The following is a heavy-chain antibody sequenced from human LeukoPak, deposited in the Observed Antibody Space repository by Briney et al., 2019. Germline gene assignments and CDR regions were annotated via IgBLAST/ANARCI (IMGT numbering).Heavy chain of an antibody. CDR1: GFTFSTYG. CDR3: AKESSSWYVHLHY. Sequence: GGSLRLSCAASGFTFSTYGMHWVRQAPGKGLEWVAFIRYDGSNKYYADSVKGRFTISRDNSKNTLYLQMNSLRAEDTAVYYCAKESSSWYVHLHYWGQGTLVTVS. D-gene: IGHD6-13*01. J-gene: IGHJ4*02. CDR2: IRYDGSNK. V-gene: IGHV3-30*02.